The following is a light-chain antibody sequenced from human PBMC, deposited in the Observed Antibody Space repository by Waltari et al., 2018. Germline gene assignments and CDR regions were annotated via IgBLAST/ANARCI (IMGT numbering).Light chain of an antibody. V-gene: IGLV8-61*01. CDR2: STN. J-gene: IGLJ2*01. CDR3: VLYMGSGISV. CDR1: HGSVSTNYY. Sequence: QTVVTQEPSFSVSPGGTVTLTCGFSHGSVSTNYYPSWYQQTPGQAPRTLIYSTNTRSSGVPDRFSGSILGNKAALTITGAQADDESDYYCVLYMGSGISVFGGGTKLTVL.